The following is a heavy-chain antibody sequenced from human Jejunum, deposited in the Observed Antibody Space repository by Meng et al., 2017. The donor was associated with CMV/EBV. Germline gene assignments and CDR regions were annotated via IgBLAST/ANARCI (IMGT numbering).Heavy chain of an antibody. V-gene: IGHV4-39*07. D-gene: IGHD3-3*01. Sequence: ISSTYFYWAWIRQPPGKELEYIGSIYNSGSTYYNPSLKSRVTISLDMSKNQISLKLSSVTAADTAIYYCAREVGNFWSGHQNWFDPWGQGTLVTVSS. CDR1: ISSTYFY. CDR2: IYNSGST. CDR3: AREVGNFWSGHQNWFDP. J-gene: IGHJ5*02.